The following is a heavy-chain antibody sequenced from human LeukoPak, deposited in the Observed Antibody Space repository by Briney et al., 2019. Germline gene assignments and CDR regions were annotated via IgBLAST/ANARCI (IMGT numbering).Heavy chain of an antibody. J-gene: IGHJ5*02. CDR2: IYYTGNT. CDR3: ARHGATTVVTRWFDP. CDR1: GGSISSSSYY. D-gene: IGHD4-23*01. Sequence: SETLSLTCTVSGGSISSSSYYWGWIRQPPGKGLEWIGSIYYTGNTYYNPSLKSRVTISVDTSKNQFSLKLSSVTAADTAMYYCARHGATTVVTRWFDPWGQGTLVTVSS. V-gene: IGHV4-39*01.